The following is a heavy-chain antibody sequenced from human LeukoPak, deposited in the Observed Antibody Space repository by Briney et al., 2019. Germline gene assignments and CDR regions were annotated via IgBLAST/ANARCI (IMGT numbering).Heavy chain of an antibody. Sequence: GGSLRLSCAASGFTFSSYAMSWVRQAPGKGLEWVSLLSASGGSTYYADSVKGRFTISRDNSKNTLYLQMNSLRADDTAVYYCAKDSHGDFPYYFDYWGQGTLVTVSS. V-gene: IGHV3-23*01. J-gene: IGHJ4*02. CDR2: LSASGGST. CDR1: GFTFSSYA. D-gene: IGHD4-17*01. CDR3: AKDSHGDFPYYFDY.